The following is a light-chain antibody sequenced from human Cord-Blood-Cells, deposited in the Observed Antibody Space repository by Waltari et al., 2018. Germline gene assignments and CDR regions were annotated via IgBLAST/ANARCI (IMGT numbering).Light chain of an antibody. V-gene: IGKV1-33*01. CDR2: DAF. J-gene: IGKJ4*01. CDR3: QQYDNLPLT. CDR1: QDISNY. Sequence: DIQMNQSLSSLSASVGNRVTITCQASQDISNYLNWYQQKPGKAPQRLIYDAFNLETGVQSRFSGSGSGTDFTFTISSLQPEDIATYYCQQYDNLPLTFGGGTKVEIK.